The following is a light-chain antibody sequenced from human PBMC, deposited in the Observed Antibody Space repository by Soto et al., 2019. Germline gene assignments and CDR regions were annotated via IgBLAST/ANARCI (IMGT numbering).Light chain of an antibody. J-gene: IGKJ5*01. CDR1: RNVSIY. CDR2: ATS. CDR3: QRSYKMPS. Sequence: EIPLTQSPSSLAASVGDRLTLTCRASRNVSIYLNWYQHKPGKGPTLLIHATSNLQIGVPSRFSGSGSGTEFTLTISSLEPEDFGTYYCQRSYKMPSFGQGTRLEIK. V-gene: IGKV1-39*01.